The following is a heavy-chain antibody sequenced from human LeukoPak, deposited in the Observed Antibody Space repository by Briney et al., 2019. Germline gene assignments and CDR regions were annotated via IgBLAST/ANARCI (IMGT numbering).Heavy chain of an antibody. CDR3: ARVRNGYFDY. CDR2: IYYSGST. D-gene: IGHD2-21*01. J-gene: IGHJ4*02. V-gene: IGHV4-59*08. CDR1: GGSISSYY. Sequence: PSETLSLTCTVSGGSISSYYWSWLRQPPGKGLEWIGYIYYSGSTNYNPSLKSRVTISVDTSKNQFSLKLSSVTAADTAVYYCARVRNGYFDYWGQGTLVTVSS.